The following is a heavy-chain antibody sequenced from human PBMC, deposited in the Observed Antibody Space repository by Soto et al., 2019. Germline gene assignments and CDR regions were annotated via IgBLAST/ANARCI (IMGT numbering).Heavy chain of an antibody. V-gene: IGHV1-2*02. J-gene: IGHJ4*02. Sequence: QVRLVQSGAEVKKPGASVKVSCKASGYTFTDNFIHWVRQAPGQGLEWMGWINPTSGATKYLWKSQGRVTMTRDTSIRTVNLELSSLRSDDTAVYFCAREFAVKTLLNSGSLHFDHWGQGSLVTVSS. CDR1: GYTFTDNF. D-gene: IGHD1-26*01. CDR3: AREFAVKTLLNSGSLHFDH. CDR2: INPTSGAT.